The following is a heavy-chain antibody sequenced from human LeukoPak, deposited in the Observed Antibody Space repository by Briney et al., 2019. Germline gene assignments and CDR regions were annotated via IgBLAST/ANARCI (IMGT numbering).Heavy chain of an antibody. CDR2: IYTSGST. J-gene: IGHJ6*03. D-gene: IGHD5-18*01. CDR1: GGSISSYF. CDR3: ARTTEGGYTYDYFYYYYMDV. Sequence: SETLSLTCTVSGGSISSYFWTWIRQPAGKGLEWIGHIYTSGSTNFNPSLKSRVTMSVDTSKNQFSLKLSSVTAADTAVYYCARTTEGGYTYDYFYYYYMDVWGKGTTVTISS. V-gene: IGHV4-4*07.